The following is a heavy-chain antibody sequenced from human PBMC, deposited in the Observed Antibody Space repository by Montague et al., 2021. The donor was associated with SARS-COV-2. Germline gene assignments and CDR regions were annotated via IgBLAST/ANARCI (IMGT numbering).Heavy chain of an antibody. CDR2: IHHGGST. CDR3: ARLGDGVVPSPILGVGPYYSYYSMDV. Sequence: SETLSLTCAVHGGSFSTYSWNWIRQPPGKGLEWIGEIHHGGSTNYNPSLKSRVTISADTSKNQFSLKLTSVAAAYTAVYYCARLGDGVVPSPILGVGPYYSYYSMDVWGQGTTVTVSS. D-gene: IGHD3-10*01. V-gene: IGHV4-34*01. J-gene: IGHJ6*03. CDR1: GGSFSTYS.